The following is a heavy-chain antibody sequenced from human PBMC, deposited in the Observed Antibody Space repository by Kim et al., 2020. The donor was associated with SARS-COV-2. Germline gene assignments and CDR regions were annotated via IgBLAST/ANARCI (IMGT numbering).Heavy chain of an antibody. CDR2: IMWSGDRK. Sequence: GGSLRLSCIASGFTFNDHAMHWVRQTPGKGLEWVSGIMWSGDRKGYADSVKGRFTTSIDKAKNSLYLQMNSLRPEDTALYYCIKDVLAGGADVWGQGTAVIVSS. V-gene: IGHV3-9*01. CDR1: GFTFNDHA. CDR3: IKDVLAGGADV. J-gene: IGHJ6*02. D-gene: IGHD3-3*02.